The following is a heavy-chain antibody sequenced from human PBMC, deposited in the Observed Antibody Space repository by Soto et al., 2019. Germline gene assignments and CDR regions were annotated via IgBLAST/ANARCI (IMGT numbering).Heavy chain of an antibody. D-gene: IGHD3-3*01. CDR2: IYYSGST. V-gene: IGHV4-31*03. Sequence: TLSLTCTVSGGSISSGGYYWSWIRQHPGKGLEWIGYIYYSGSTYYNPSLKSRVTISVDTSKNQFSLKLSSVTAADTAVYYCARDRCSSTSCYLGPYYDFWSGYPTSWFDPWGQGTLVTVSS. J-gene: IGHJ5*02. CDR1: GGSISSGGYY. CDR3: ARDRCSSTSCYLGPYYDFWSGYPTSWFDP.